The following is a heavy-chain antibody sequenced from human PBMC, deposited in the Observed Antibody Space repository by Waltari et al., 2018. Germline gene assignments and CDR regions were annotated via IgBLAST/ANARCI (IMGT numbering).Heavy chain of an antibody. J-gene: IGHJ4*02. CDR1: GFHFTDYY. V-gene: IGHV1-69-2*01. D-gene: IGHD6-6*01. Sequence: DVQLVQSGAAVKKPGATVKISCKLSGFHFTDYYIHWVQQAPGKGLKWVGLVDPEDGETVYAGNFQGRVTITADTLTDTAFMEVDTLRSEDTAVYYCATGREQLAHFDHWGQGTLVTVSS. CDR3: ATGREQLAHFDH. CDR2: VDPEDGET.